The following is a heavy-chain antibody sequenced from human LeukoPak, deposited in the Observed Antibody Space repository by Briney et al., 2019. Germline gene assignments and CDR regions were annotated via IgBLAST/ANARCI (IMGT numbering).Heavy chain of an antibody. Sequence: SETLSLTCAVYGGSFSGYYWSWIRQPPGKGLEWIGEINHSGSTNYNPSLKSRVTISVDTSKNQFSLKLSSVTAADTAVYYCARTRNYYDSSGYYLVGAFDIWGQGTMVTVSS. CDR2: INHSGST. J-gene: IGHJ3*02. V-gene: IGHV4-34*01. CDR1: GGSFSGYY. D-gene: IGHD3-22*01. CDR3: ARTRNYYDSSGYYLVGAFDI.